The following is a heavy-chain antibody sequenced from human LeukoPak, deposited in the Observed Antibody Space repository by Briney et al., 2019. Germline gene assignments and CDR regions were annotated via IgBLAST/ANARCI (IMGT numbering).Heavy chain of an antibody. V-gene: IGHV4-4*07. Sequence: SDSLSLTCNGSGGFMSGFFWNWLRQPAGKGLEGIGRTHASGKSNYNPSFKTRVTMSVDTSKSQISLRLNSMTAADTAVYYCATGGALGELAILTWGQGTLVSVSS. CDR2: THASGKS. J-gene: IGHJ1*01. CDR1: GGFMSGFF. CDR3: ATGGALGELAILT. D-gene: IGHD3-16*01.